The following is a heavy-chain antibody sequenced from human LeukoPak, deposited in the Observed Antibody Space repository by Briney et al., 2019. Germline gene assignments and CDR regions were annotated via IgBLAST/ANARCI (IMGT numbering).Heavy chain of an antibody. CDR2: INASDGST. D-gene: IGHD4-17*01. V-gene: IGHV1-46*01. Sequence: ASVKVSCKASGYTFTSYYIHWVRQAPGQGLEWMGIINASDGSTSSAQKFQGRVTMTRDTSTSTVYMELSSLRSEDTAVYYCARDLRYGDSEDYWGQGTLVTVSS. CDR1: GYTFTSYY. J-gene: IGHJ4*02. CDR3: ARDLRYGDSEDY.